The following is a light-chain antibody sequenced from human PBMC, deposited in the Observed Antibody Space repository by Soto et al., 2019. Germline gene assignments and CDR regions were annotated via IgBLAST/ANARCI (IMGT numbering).Light chain of an antibody. J-gene: IGKJ5*01. CDR3: QQYGNSPIT. V-gene: IGKV3-20*01. CDR2: DAS. CDR1: QSVSSSY. Sequence: EIVLTQPPGTLSLSPGERATLSCRASQSVSSSYLAWYQQKPGQAPRLLIYDASIRATGIPDRFSGSGSGTDFTLTISILEPEDFAVYYCQQYGNSPITFGQGTRLDMK.